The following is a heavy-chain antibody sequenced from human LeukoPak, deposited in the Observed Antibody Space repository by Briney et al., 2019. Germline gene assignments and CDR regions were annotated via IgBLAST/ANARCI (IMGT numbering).Heavy chain of an antibody. D-gene: IGHD3-22*01. V-gene: IGHV1-24*01. CDR3: ATEKSYYYDSSGRDAFDI. CDR2: FDPEDGET. Sequence: ASVKVSCKVSGYTLTELSMHWVRQAPGKGLEWMGGFDPEDGETIYAQKFQGRVTMTEDTSTDTAYMELSSLRSEDTAVYYCATEKSYYYDSSGRDAFDIWGQGTMVTVSS. CDR1: GYTLTELS. J-gene: IGHJ3*02.